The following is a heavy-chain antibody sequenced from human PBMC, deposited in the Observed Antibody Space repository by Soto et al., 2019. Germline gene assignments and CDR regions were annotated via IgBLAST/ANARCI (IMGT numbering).Heavy chain of an antibody. V-gene: IGHV3-33*01. J-gene: IGHJ2*01. Sequence: QVQLVESGGGVVQPGRSLRLSCAASGFTFSSYGMHWVRQAPGKGLEWVAVIWYDGSNKYYADSVKGRFTISRDNSKNTLYLQMNSLRAEDTAVYYCARDPTTVTTTGGWYFDLWGRGTLVTVSS. CDR1: GFTFSSYG. D-gene: IGHD4-17*01. CDR2: IWYDGSNK. CDR3: ARDPTTVTTTGGWYFDL.